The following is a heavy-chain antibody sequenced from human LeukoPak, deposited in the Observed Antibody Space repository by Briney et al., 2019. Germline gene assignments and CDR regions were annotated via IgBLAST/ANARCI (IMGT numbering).Heavy chain of an antibody. J-gene: IGHJ4*02. CDR1: GFTFSSCG. CDR3: ARVRPGSNYVDFDY. Sequence: PGGSLRLSCAASGFTFSSCGMHWVRQAPGKGLEWVAVISYDGSNKYYAGSVKGRFTISRDNSKSTLYLQMNSLRAEDTAVYYSARVRPGSNYVDFDYWGQGTLVTVSS. V-gene: IGHV3-33*05. CDR2: ISYDGSNK. D-gene: IGHD4-11*01.